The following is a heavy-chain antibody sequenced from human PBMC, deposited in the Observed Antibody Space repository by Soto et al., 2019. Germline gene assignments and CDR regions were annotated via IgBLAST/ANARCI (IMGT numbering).Heavy chain of an antibody. V-gene: IGHV4-30-4*01. CDR1: RGSISSGDYY. CDR2: IYYSGST. D-gene: IGHD3-22*01. CDR3: ARDPYYYDSTGPGY. J-gene: IGHJ4*02. Sequence: SETLSLTCTVSRGSISSGDYYWTWIRQPPGKGLEWIGYIYYSGSTYYNPSLRSRVTISVDTSKNQFSLKLSSVTAADTAVYYCARDPYYYDSTGPGYWGQGTLVTVSS.